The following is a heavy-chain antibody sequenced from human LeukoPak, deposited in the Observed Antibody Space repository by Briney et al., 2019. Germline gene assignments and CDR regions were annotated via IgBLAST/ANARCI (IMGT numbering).Heavy chain of an antibody. CDR2: ISGDGGST. D-gene: IGHD3-22*01. CDR1: GFAFDDYA. V-gene: IGHV3-43*02. J-gene: IGHJ3*02. Sequence: GSLRLSCAASGFAFDDYAMHWVRQAPGKGLEWVSLISGDGGSTYYADSVKGRFTISRGNSKNSLYLQMNSLRTEDTALYYCAKDRAAYYDSSGSRAFDIWSQGTMVTVSS. CDR3: AKDRAAYYDSSGSRAFDI.